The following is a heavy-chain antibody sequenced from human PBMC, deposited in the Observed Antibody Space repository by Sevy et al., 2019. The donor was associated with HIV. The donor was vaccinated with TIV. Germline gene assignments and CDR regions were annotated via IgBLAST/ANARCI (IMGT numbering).Heavy chain of an antibody. CDR2: ISGSGGST. V-gene: IGHV3-23*01. Sequence: GGSLRLSCAASGFTFSSYAMSWVRQGPGKGLEWVSAISGSGGSTYYADSVKGRFTISRDNSKNTLYLQMNSLRAEDTAVYYCAKGRQYCSSSSCYRPYYYGMDVWGQGTTVTVSS. J-gene: IGHJ6*02. CDR3: AKGRQYCSSSSCYRPYYYGMDV. CDR1: GFTFSSYA. D-gene: IGHD2-2*02.